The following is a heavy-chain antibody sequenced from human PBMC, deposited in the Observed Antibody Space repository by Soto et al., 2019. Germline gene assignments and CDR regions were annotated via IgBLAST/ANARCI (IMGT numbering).Heavy chain of an antibody. V-gene: IGHV1-2*02. CDR2: INPNSGDT. Sequence: SCKASGYIFTAYSMHWVRQAPGQGLEWLGWINPNSGDTIYAQKFQDRVTMTCDTSVSTAYLELSSLSSDDTALYYCAREASAVVSLDYWGQGTLVTVSS. J-gene: IGHJ4*02. CDR3: AREASAVVSLDY. CDR1: GYIFTAYS. D-gene: IGHD2-15*01.